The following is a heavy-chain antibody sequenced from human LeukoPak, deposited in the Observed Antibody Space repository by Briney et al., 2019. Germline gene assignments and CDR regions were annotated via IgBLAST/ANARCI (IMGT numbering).Heavy chain of an antibody. CDR3: ARVYSTIFGVVRNWFDP. CDR1: GFTFSSYS. D-gene: IGHD3-3*01. V-gene: IGHV3-21*01. CDR2: ISSSSYI. J-gene: IGHJ5*02. Sequence: GGSLRLSCAASGFTFSSYSMNWVRQAPGKGLEWVSSISSSSYIYYADSVKGRFTISRDKAKNSLYLQMNSLRAEDTAVYYCARVYSTIFGVVRNWFDPWGQGTLVTVSS.